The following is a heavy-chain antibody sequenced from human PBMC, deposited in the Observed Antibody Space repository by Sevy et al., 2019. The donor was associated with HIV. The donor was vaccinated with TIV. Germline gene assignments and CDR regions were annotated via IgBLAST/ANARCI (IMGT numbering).Heavy chain of an antibody. J-gene: IGHJ4*02. CDR3: VKEGGGEGGDH. CDR2: IQYDGSKK. Sequence: GGSLRLSCAASGFSFSSYGMHWVRQAPGKGLEWMSYIQYDGSKKDYADSVKGRFTISRDNSKNTLYLQMNSWRVEDTAVFYCVKEGGGEGGDHWGQGTLVTVSS. V-gene: IGHV3-30*02. CDR1: GFSFSSYG. D-gene: IGHD2-21*01.